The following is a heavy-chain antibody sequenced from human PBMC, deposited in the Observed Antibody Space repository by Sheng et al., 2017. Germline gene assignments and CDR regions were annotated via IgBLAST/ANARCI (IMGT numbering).Heavy chain of an antibody. Sequence: QVQVVESGGTLVKPGGSLRLSCAASGFTFSDHHMSWIRQAPGKGLEWVSYTTGSGSTIHYADSVKGRFTISRDNAKSSLYLQMTSLRAEDTAVYYCARDAGTRWGQGTLVTVSS. J-gene: IGHJ4*02. CDR3: ARDAGTR. V-gene: IGHV3-11*04. CDR1: GFTFSDHH. D-gene: IGHD6-13*01. CDR2: TTGSGSTI.